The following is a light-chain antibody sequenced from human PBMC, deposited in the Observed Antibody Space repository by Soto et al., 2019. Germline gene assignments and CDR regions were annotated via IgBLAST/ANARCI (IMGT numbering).Light chain of an antibody. CDR2: GAS. CDR3: QQYGSLPMYT. V-gene: IGKV3-20*01. J-gene: IGKJ2*01. CDR1: QGVSSSY. Sequence: EIVLTQSPGTLSLSPGERATLSCRASQGVSSSYLAWYQQKPVQAPRLLIYGASGRATGIPDRFSGSGSGTDFTRTISRRAPEAVAVYYGQQYGSLPMYTFGQGTKLEIK.